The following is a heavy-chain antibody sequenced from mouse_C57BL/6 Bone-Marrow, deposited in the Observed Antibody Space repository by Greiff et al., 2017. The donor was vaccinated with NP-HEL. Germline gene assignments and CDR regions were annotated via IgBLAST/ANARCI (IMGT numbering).Heavy chain of an antibody. V-gene: IGHV1-4*01. Sequence: VQGVESGAELARPGASVKMSCKASGYTFTSYTMHWVKQRPGQGLEWIGYINPSSGYTKYNQKFKDKATLTADKSSSTAYMQLSSLTSEDSAVYYCAREDYGLYWYFDVWGTGTTVTVSS. J-gene: IGHJ1*03. CDR2: INPSSGYT. CDR1: GYTFTSYT. D-gene: IGHD1-2*01. CDR3: AREDYGLYWYFDV.